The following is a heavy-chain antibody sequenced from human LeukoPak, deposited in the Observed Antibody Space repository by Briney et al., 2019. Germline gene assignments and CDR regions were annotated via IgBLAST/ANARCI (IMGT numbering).Heavy chain of an antibody. CDR2: MSDNGGST. CDR1: GFAFSSYA. V-gene: IGHV3-23*01. J-gene: IGHJ3*02. D-gene: IGHD6-13*01. Sequence: GGSLRLSCAASGFAFSSYAMSWVRQAPGKGLEWVSAMSDNGGSTYYADSVKGRFTISRDNAKNSLYLQMNSLRAEDTAVYYCARDHSSSWYLLANDAFDIWGQGTMVTVSS. CDR3: ARDHSSSWYLLANDAFDI.